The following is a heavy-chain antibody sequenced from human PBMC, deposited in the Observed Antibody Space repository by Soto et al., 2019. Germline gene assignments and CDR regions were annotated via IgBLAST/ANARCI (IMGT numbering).Heavy chain of an antibody. Sequence: PGGSLRLSCAASGFTFSSYSMNWVRQAPGKGLEWVSSISSSSSYIYYADSVKGRFAISRDNAKNSLYLQMNSLRAEDTAVYYCARDWKSQLLCYYYYSGMDVWGQGTTVTVSS. V-gene: IGHV3-21*01. J-gene: IGHJ6*02. D-gene: IGHD2-2*01. CDR3: ARDWKSQLLCYYYYSGMDV. CDR2: ISSSSSYI. CDR1: GFTFSSYS.